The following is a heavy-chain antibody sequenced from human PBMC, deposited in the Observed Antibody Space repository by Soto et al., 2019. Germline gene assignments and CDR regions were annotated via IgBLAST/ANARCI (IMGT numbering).Heavy chain of an antibody. J-gene: IGHJ4*02. CDR1: GGSISSGGHY. CDR3: ARRYYYDRSGYYYFDY. D-gene: IGHD3-22*01. CDR2: IYHSGSA. V-gene: IGHV4-31*03. Sequence: SETLSLTCTVSGGSISSGGHYWNWIRQHPGKGLEWIGYIYHSGSAYYNPSLKSRVTISVDTSKNQFSLKLSSVTAADTAVYYCARRYYYDRSGYYYFDYWGQGTLVTVSS.